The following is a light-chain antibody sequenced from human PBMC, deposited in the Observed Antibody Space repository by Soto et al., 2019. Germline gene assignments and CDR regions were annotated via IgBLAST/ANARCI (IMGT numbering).Light chain of an antibody. J-gene: IGKJ1*01. Sequence: DIQMTQSPSTLSASVGDRVTITCRASQSISTWLAWYQQKPGKAPKLLIYDASSLESGVPSRFSGSGSGTEFTLTISSLQPDDFATYFCQQSYSYPWTFGQGTKVDI. CDR2: DAS. V-gene: IGKV1-5*01. CDR1: QSISTW. CDR3: QQSYSYPWT.